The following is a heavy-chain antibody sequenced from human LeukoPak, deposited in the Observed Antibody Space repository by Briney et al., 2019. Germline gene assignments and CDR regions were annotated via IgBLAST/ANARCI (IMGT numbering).Heavy chain of an antibody. D-gene: IGHD3-3*01. CDR2: IYYSGAT. CDR3: ARRRITIFGMDV. Sequence: SETLSLTCNVSGGSISGNYWTWIRQPPGKGLEFIGFIYYSGATNYNPSLKSRVTMSVDTSKNHLSLKLSSVTAADTAVYYCARRRITIFGMDVWGQGTTVTISS. CDR1: GGSISGNY. V-gene: IGHV4-59*08. J-gene: IGHJ6*02.